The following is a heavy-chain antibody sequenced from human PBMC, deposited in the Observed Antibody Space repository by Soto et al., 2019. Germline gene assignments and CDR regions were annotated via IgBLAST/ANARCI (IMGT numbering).Heavy chain of an antibody. Sequence: PSQTLSLTCAISGDSFSSNIAAWNWIRQSPSRGLEWLGRTYYRSKWYNDYAVSVKSRITINPDTSKNTLYLQMNSLRAEDTAVYYCARDIVVVPASNLGGFDYWGQETLFTVS. CDR3: ARDIVVVPASNLGGFDY. CDR1: GDSFSSNIAA. D-gene: IGHD2-2*01. CDR2: TYYRSKWYN. V-gene: IGHV6-1*01. J-gene: IGHJ4*02.